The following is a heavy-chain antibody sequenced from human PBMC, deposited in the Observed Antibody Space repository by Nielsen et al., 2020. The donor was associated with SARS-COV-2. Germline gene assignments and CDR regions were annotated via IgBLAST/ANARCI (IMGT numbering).Heavy chain of an antibody. CDR3: AKVLAAAAPSREGMDV. CDR1: GFTFSSYG. V-gene: IGHV3-30*18. Sequence: GESLKIFCAASGFTFSSYGMHWVRQAPGKGLEWVAVISYDGSNKYYADSVKGRFTISRDNSKNTLYLQMNSLRAEDTAVYYCAKVLAAAAPSREGMDVWGQGTTVTVSS. J-gene: IGHJ6*02. CDR2: ISYDGSNK. D-gene: IGHD6-13*01.